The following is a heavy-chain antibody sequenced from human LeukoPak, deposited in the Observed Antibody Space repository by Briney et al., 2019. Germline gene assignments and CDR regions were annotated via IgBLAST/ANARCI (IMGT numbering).Heavy chain of an antibody. J-gene: IGHJ4*02. CDR2: INHSGST. D-gene: IGHD3-10*01. CDR3: ARTRYYYNSRSYGAPYYFDY. Sequence: NPSETLPLTCAVYGGSFSGYYWSWIRQPPGKGLEWIGEINHSGSTNYNPSLKSRVTISVDTSKNQFSLKLSSVTAADTAVYYCARTRYYYNSRSYGAPYYFDYWGQGTLVTVSS. CDR1: GGSFSGYY. V-gene: IGHV4-34*01.